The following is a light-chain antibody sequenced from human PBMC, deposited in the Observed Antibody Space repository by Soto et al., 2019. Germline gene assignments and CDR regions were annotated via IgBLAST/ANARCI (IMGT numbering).Light chain of an antibody. Sequence: QSVLTQPASVSGSPGQSITISCTGTSSDVGGYNYVSWYQQHPGKAPKLLIYEINTRPSGVSNRFSGSKSGNTASLTISWLQAEDEGDYYCASWDDSLNGPVFGTGTKVTVL. CDR2: EIN. CDR3: ASWDDSLNGPV. V-gene: IGLV2-14*01. CDR1: SSDVGGYNY. J-gene: IGLJ1*01.